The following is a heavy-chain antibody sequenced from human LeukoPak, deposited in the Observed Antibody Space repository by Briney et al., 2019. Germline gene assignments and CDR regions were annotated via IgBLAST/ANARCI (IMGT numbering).Heavy chain of an antibody. CDR3: AKDIAAVIPYNWFDP. J-gene: IGHJ5*02. CDR1: GFTFSSYA. D-gene: IGHD6-13*01. CDR2: ISGSGGST. Sequence: PGGPLRLSCAASGFTFSSYAMSWVRQAPGKGLEWVSAISGSGGSTYYADSVKGRFTISRDNSKNTLYLQMNSLRAEDTAVYYCAKDIAAVIPYNWFDPWGQGTLVTVSS. V-gene: IGHV3-23*01.